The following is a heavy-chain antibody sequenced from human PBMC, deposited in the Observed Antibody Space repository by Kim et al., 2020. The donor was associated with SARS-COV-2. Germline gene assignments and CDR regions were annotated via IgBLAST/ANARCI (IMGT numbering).Heavy chain of an antibody. CDR1: GFTFSSYG. V-gene: IGHV3-33*01. Sequence: GGSLRLSCAASGFTFSSYGMHWVRQAPGKGLDWVSVIWYDGSTIYYADSVRGRFTISRDNSKNTLYLQMNSLRAEDTAVYYCAREVVSASYGADYWGQGTLVTVSS. CDR2: IWYDGSTI. J-gene: IGHJ4*02. CDR3: AREVVSASYGADY. D-gene: IGHD1-26*01.